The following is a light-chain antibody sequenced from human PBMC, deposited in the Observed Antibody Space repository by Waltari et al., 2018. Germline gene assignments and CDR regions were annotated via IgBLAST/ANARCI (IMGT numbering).Light chain of an antibody. CDR1: QDISNY. CDR2: AAS. CDR3: QQFESYPRT. V-gene: IGKV1-9*01. Sequence: DILLTQSPSFLSASVGDRISITCRASQDISNYLAWLQQKPGKGPKVLIYAASSLQSGVPARFSGSGSGAEFTLTISSLQPEDFATYYCQQFESYPRTFGPGTAVDIK. J-gene: IGKJ3*01.